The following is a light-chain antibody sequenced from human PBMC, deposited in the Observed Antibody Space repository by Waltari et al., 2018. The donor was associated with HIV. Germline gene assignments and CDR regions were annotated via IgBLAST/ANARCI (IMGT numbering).Light chain of an antibody. J-gene: IGKJ1*01. CDR1: QAISSW. CDR3: QQADGLPWT. V-gene: IGKV1-12*01. Sequence: QMTQSPFFVSASVGDRVTMTCRASQAISSWLTWYQQRPGAAPKLLIYASSTLQSGVPTRFSGGRSGANFTLTISSLQPEDFATYFCQQADGLPWTFGQGTKVEMK. CDR2: ASS.